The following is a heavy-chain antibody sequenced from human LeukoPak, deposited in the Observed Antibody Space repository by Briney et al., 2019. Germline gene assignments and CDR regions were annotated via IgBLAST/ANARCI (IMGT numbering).Heavy chain of an antibody. CDR2: ISSTGNII. V-gene: IGHV3-48*03. D-gene: IGHD5-18*01. CDR3: ARGDTAQVDYYYYMDV. CDR1: GFTFNNYE. J-gene: IGHJ6*03. Sequence: GGSLRLSCAASGFTFNNYEMNCARQAPGKGPEWVSYISSTGNIIYYADSVKGRFTVSRDNAKKSLYLQMNSLRAEDTAVYYCARGDTAQVDYYYYMDVWGKGTTVTISS.